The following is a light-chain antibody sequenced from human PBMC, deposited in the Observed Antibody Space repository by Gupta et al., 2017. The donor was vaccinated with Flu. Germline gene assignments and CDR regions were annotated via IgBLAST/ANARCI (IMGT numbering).Light chain of an antibody. Sequence: GDRVTITCRAVQDITTWVAWYQQKPWKVPKVLIYSASTVQSGVPLRFSGSGSGTEFTLTINSLQPEDFATYYCQHSHSFPLTFGGGTKVEIK. CDR3: QHSHSFPLT. CDR1: QDITTW. CDR2: SAS. V-gene: IGKV1-12*01. J-gene: IGKJ4*01.